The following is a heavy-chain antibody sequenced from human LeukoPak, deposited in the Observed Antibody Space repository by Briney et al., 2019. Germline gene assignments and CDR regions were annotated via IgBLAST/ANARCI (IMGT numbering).Heavy chain of an antibody. Sequence: ASVKVSCKASGYTFTGYYMHWVRQAPGQGLEWMGWINPNSGGTNYAQKFQGRVTMTRDTSISTAYMELSRLRSDDTAVYYCARVDRKGLLPYYFDYWGQGTLVTVSS. J-gene: IGHJ4*02. CDR1: GYTFTGYY. D-gene: IGHD2-21*02. CDR2: INPNSGGT. V-gene: IGHV1-2*02. CDR3: ARVDRKGLLPYYFDY.